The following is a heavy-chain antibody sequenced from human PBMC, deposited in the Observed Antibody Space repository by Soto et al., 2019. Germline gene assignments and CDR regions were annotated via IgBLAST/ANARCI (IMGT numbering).Heavy chain of an antibody. J-gene: IGHJ4*01. Sequence: LRLSRAASGSTLRSYGMSWVRQAPGKGLEWVSAISGSGGDAYYADSVKGRFTISRDNSKNTLYLQMNSLRVDDTALYFCAKGDSDYYFDSLGHGTLVTVSS. CDR2: ISGSGGDA. CDR1: GSTLRSYG. D-gene: IGHD4-4*01. CDR3: AKGDSDYYFDS. V-gene: IGHV3-23*01.